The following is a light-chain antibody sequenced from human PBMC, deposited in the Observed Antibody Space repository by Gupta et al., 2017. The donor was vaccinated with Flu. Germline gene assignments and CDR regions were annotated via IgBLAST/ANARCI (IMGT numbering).Light chain of an antibody. V-gene: IGLV2-14*01. J-gene: IGLJ3*02. CDR1: SRDVGGYNY. Sequence: QSALTQPASVSGSPGQSITISCTGTSRDVGGYNYLSWYQQHPGKAPKLRIYEVSHRPHGLSNRFSGAKSATTAHPTMSGLQAEDDYYYYCSSYTSSSMVFGGGTKLTVL. CDR3: SSYTSSSMV. CDR2: EVS.